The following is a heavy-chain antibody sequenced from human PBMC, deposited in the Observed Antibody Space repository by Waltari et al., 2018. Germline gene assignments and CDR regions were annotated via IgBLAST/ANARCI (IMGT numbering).Heavy chain of an antibody. CDR1: GDTSTNSD. CDR3: AAEKWERQGGYYYFGMDV. Sequence: QVQLVQSGAEVKKPGASVKVSCKASGDTSTNSDINWVRQAPGQGLEWMGWMNPKSGNIGYAQKFLGRVTTTMDISINTAYMELSRLTSEDTAVYYCAAEKWERQGGYYYFGMDVWGQGTTVTVSS. CDR2: MNPKSGNI. V-gene: IGHV1-8*01. D-gene: IGHD1-26*01. J-gene: IGHJ6*02.